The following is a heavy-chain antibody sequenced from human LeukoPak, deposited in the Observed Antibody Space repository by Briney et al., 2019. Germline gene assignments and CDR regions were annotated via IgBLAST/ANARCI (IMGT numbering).Heavy chain of an antibody. V-gene: IGHV4-34*01. CDR3: ARGFPSNTAMVSDAFDI. CDR2: INHSGST. J-gene: IGHJ3*02. D-gene: IGHD5-18*01. CDR1: GGSFSGYY. Sequence: PSETLSLTCAVYGGSFSGYYWSWIRQPQGKGLEWIGEINHSGSTNYNPSLKSRVTISVDTSKNQFSLKLSSVTAADTAVYYCARGFPSNTAMVSDAFDIWGQGTMVTVSS.